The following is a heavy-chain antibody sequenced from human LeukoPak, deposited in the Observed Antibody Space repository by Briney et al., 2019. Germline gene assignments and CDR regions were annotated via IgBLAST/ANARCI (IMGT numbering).Heavy chain of an antibody. CDR1: GFTFSSYS. V-gene: IGHV3-21*01. D-gene: IGHD6-13*01. CDR2: ISSSSSYI. J-gene: IGHJ5*02. CDR3: ARGSAYSSSWNWFDP. Sequence: PGGSLRLSCAASGFTFSSYSMNWVRQAPGKGLEWVSSISSSSSYIYYADSVKGRFTIPRDNAKNPLYLQMNSLRAEDTAVYYCARGSAYSSSWNWFDPWGQGTLVTVSS.